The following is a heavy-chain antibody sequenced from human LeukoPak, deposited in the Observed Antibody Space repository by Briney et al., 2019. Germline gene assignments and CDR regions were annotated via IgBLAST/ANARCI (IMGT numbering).Heavy chain of an antibody. CDR3: ARSYRRYYFDY. J-gene: IGHJ4*02. D-gene: IGHD5-18*01. CDR2: INHSGST. V-gene: IGHV4-34*01. Sequence: SETLSLTCAVYGGPFSGYYWSWIRQPPGKGLEWIGEINHSGSTNYNPSLKSRVTISVDTSKNQFSLKLSSVTAADTAVYYCARSYRRYYFDYWGQGTLVTVSS. CDR1: GGPFSGYY.